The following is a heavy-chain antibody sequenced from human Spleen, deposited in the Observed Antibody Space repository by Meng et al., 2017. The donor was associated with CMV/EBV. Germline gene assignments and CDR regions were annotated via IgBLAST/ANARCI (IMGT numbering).Heavy chain of an antibody. CDR2: ISSSGSST. V-gene: IGHV3-48*03. Sequence: GGSLRLSCAASGFSFSSYEMNWVRQAPGKGLEWISYISSSGSSTYYADSVKGRFTVSRDNAKNSLYLQMSSLRVDDTAVYYCARSGYNGYGLDVWGQGTTVTVSS. CDR3: ARSGYNGYGLDV. D-gene: IGHD5-24*01. CDR1: GFSFSSYE. J-gene: IGHJ6*02.